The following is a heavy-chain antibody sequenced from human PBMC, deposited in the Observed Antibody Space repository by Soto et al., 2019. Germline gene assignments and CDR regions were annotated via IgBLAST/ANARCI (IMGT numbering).Heavy chain of an antibody. J-gene: IGHJ3*02. CDR2: IYPGDSDT. D-gene: IGHD2-21*02. CDR3: ARRGITTAPDDAFDI. CDR1: GYSFTSYW. V-gene: IGHV5-51*01. Sequence: GESLQISCKGSGYSFTSYWIGWVRQMPGKGLEWMGIIYPGDSDTRYSPSFQGQVTISADKSISTAYLQWSSLKASDTAMYYCARRGITTAPDDAFDIWGQGTMVTVSS.